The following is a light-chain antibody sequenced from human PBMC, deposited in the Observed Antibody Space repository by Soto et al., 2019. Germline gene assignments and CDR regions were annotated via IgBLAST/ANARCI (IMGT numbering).Light chain of an antibody. CDR3: SSYSGSNSVV. V-gene: IGLV2-8*01. J-gene: IGLJ2*01. CDR2: EVT. CDR1: STDVGGYNY. Sequence: QSALTQPPSASGSPGQSVTLSCTGTSTDVGGYNYVSWYQQHPGKAPKLIIYEVTTRPSGVPDRFSGSKSGNTASLTVSGLQAEDEADYSCSSYSGSNSVVFGGGTKLTVL.